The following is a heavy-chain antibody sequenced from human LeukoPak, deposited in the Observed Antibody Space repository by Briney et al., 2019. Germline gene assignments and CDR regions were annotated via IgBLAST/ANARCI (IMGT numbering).Heavy chain of an antibody. J-gene: IGHJ4*02. Sequence: ASVKVSCKASGYTLTGYYMHWVRQAPGQGLEWMGWINPNSGGTNYAQKFQGRVTMTRDTSISTAYMELSRLRSDDTVVYYCARGGRVVIPPRDYWGQGTLVTVSS. D-gene: IGHD3-3*01. CDR2: INPNSGGT. V-gene: IGHV1-2*02. CDR1: GYTLTGYY. CDR3: ARGGRVVIPPRDY.